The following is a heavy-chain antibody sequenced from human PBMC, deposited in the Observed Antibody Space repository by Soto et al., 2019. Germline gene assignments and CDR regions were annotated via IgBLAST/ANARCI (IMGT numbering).Heavy chain of an antibody. Sequence: SETLSLTCTVSGGSISSSRYYWGWIRQPPGKGLEWIGSIYYSGSTYYNPSLKSRVTISVDTSKNQFSLKLSSVTAADTAVYYCARHLLRSGSNAFDYWGQGTLVTVSS. CDR3: ARHLLRSGSNAFDY. J-gene: IGHJ4*02. CDR2: IYYSGST. CDR1: GGSISSSRYY. D-gene: IGHD6-19*01. V-gene: IGHV4-39*01.